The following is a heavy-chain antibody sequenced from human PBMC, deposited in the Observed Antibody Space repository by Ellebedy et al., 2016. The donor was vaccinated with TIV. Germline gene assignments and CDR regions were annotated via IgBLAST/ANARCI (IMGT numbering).Heavy chain of an antibody. J-gene: IGHJ4*02. Sequence: MPGGSLRLSCTVSGGSIRSSSYYWGWSRQPPGKGLGWIGSIYYTGSTYYKPPLKSRVSISVDTSKNQFSLKLSSVTAADTAVYYCARMRYCGGDCCYFDYWGQGTLVTVSS. D-gene: IGHD2-21*02. V-gene: IGHV4-39*01. CDR3: ARMRYCGGDCCYFDY. CDR1: GGSIRSSSYY. CDR2: IYYTGST.